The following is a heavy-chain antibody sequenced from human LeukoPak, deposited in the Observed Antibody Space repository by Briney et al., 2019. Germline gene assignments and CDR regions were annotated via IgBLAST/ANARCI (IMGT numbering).Heavy chain of an antibody. CDR3: ARGSRYFDWRGWYFDL. CDR1: GFAFSSYA. J-gene: IGHJ2*01. Sequence: PGGSLRLSCAATGFAFSSYAMSWVRQAPGKGLEWVSAISGSGGSTYYADSVKGRFTIPRDNAKNSLYLQMNSLRAGDTAVYYCARGSRYFDWRGWYFDLWGRGTLVTVSS. V-gene: IGHV3-23*01. CDR2: ISGSGGST. D-gene: IGHD3-9*01.